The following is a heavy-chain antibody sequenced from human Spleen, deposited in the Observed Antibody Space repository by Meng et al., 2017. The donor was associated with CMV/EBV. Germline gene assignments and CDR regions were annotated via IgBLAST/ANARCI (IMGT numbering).Heavy chain of an antibody. Sequence: VRLQCSGPLLLKPPQTLSLPCPVSGGSISSGDYYWRLIRQPPGKGLEWIWYIYYSGSTYYNPSLKSRVTISVDTSKNQFSLKLSSVTAADTAVYYCVGTGAGGYGFFDYWGQGTLVTVSS. D-gene: IGHD1-26*01. CDR3: VGTGAGGYGFFDY. J-gene: IGHJ4*02. CDR1: GGSISSGDYY. CDR2: IYYSGST. V-gene: IGHV4-30-4*08.